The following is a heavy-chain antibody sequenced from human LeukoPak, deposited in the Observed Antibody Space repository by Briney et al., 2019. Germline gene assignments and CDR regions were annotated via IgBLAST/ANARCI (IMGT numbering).Heavy chain of an antibody. CDR1: GYTLTELS. D-gene: IGHD5-18*01. J-gene: IGHJ4*02. V-gene: IGHV1-24*01. Sequence: GASVKVSCKVPGYTLTELSMHWVRQAPGKGLEWMGGFDPEDGETIYAQKFQGRVTMTEDTSTDTAYMELSSLRSEDTAVYYCATVSTRDSYVDYFDYWGQGTLVTVSS. CDR3: ATVSTRDSYVDYFDY. CDR2: FDPEDGET.